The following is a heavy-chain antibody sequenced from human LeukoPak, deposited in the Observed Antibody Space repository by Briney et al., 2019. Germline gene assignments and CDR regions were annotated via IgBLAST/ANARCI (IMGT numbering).Heavy chain of an antibody. J-gene: IGHJ4*02. D-gene: IGHD3-22*01. CDR3: ARLFAMIVVVHTHRPFDY. CDR1: GGSISTYY. Sequence: PSETLSLTCTVSGGSISTYYWSWIRQPPGKGLEWIGSIYYSGSTYYNPSLKSRVTISVDTSKNQFSLKLSSVTAADTAVYYCARLFAMIVVVHTHRPFDYWGQGTLVTVSS. CDR2: IYYSGST. V-gene: IGHV4-39*01.